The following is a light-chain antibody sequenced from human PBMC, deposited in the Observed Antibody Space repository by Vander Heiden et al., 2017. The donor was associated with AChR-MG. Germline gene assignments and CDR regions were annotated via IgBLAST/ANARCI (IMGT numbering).Light chain of an antibody. CDR2: SNT. CDR3: QSYDRSLSVWD. Sequence: QSVLTQPPSVSGAPGQTVTTSCSGTDSHIGPAYAVHWYQQLPGRAPKVLICSNTDRPSGVPDRFSGSRSATSAFLTISELQVEDEALYYCQSYDRSLSVWDFGGGTKLTVL. V-gene: IGLV1-40*01. J-gene: IGLJ2*01. CDR1: DSHIGPAYA.